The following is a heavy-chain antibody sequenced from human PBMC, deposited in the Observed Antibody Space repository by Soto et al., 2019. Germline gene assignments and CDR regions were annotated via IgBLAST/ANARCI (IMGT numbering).Heavy chain of an antibody. CDR2: INPSDGTT. Sequence: QVQLVQSGAEGKKPGASVKVSCKASGYTFTNYFIQWVRQAPGQGLEWMGIINPSDGTTAYAQKFQGRVTMTRDTSTSTVYMDLNSLRSEDTAVYYCETSLQLRKGWAFDYWGQGTLVTVSS. J-gene: IGHJ4*02. CDR3: ETSLQLRKGWAFDY. CDR1: GYTFTNYF. D-gene: IGHD1-7*01. V-gene: IGHV1-46*01.